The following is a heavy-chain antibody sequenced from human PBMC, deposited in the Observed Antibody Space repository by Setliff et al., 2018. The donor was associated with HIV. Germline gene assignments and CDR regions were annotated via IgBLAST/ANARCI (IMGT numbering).Heavy chain of an antibody. Sequence: GGSLRLSCAASGFTFRSYSMNWVRQAPGKGLEWVAYISSSSSTISYADSVKGRFAISRDNSKNTLFLQMNSLRSEDTAVYYCAKEDQRVTSVDYWGQGTPVTVSS. V-gene: IGHV3-48*01. CDR1: GFTFRSYS. CDR2: ISSSSSTI. D-gene: IGHD2-2*01. CDR3: AKEDQRVTSVDY. J-gene: IGHJ4*02.